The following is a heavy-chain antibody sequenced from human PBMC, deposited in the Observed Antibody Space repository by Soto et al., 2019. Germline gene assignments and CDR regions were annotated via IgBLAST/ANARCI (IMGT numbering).Heavy chain of an antibody. CDR2: IAYDGSNK. CDR3: AKDIVRYTYGACDY. J-gene: IGHJ4*02. D-gene: IGHD5-18*01. Sequence: QVQLVESGGAVVQPGKSLRLSCAASGFTFSSYGMYWVRQAPGKGLEWVAAIAYDGSNKYHADSVKGRFTISRDNSENTLYLQMNSLRVEDTAVYYCAKDIVRYTYGACDYWGQGALVTVSS. CDR1: GFTFSSYG. V-gene: IGHV3-30*18.